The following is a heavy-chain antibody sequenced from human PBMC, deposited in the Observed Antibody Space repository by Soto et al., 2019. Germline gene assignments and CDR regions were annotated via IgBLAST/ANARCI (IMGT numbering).Heavy chain of an antibody. CDR1: GFTFSDYD. V-gene: IGHV3-23*01. Sequence: EVQLLESGGGLVQPGGSLRLSCAASGFTFSDYDMNWVRQAPGKGLEWVSTISTSGGGTYYADSVKGRFTISRDNSNNTLYLQMNTLKAEDTAVYYCVRTVAGDIWGQGTLVTVSS. J-gene: IGHJ4*02. CDR2: ISTSGGGT. CDR3: VRTVAGDI. D-gene: IGHD6-19*01.